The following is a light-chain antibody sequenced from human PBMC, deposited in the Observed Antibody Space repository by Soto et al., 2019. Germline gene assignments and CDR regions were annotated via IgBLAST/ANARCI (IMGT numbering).Light chain of an antibody. CDR3: QQSFSFPAT. Sequence: DIQMTQSPASLSASVGDRVTITCRASQSISDSLNWYQHKPGTAPKLLIYAASILQSGVPSRFSGGGSGTDFTLTISSLQPEDFVTYFCQQSFSFPATFGGGTKVEIK. CDR1: QSISDS. CDR2: AAS. J-gene: IGKJ4*01. V-gene: IGKV1-39*01.